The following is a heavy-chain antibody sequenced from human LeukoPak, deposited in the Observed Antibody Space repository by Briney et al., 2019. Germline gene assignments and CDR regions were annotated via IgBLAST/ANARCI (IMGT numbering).Heavy chain of an antibody. CDR1: GYSISSGYY. CDR2: IYHSGST. V-gene: IGHV4-38-2*02. J-gene: IGHJ5*02. Sequence: SETLSLTCSVSGYSISSGYYWGWIRQPPGKGLEWIGSIYHSGSTYYNTSLKSRVTISVDTSKNQFSLELNSVTAADTAVYYCATGWSGYYWTTWGQGTLVAVSS. CDR3: ATGWSGYYWTT. D-gene: IGHD3-3*01.